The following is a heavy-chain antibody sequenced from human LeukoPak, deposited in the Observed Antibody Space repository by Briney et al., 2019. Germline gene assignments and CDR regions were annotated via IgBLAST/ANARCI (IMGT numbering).Heavy chain of an antibody. CDR1: GFTFDDYA. V-gene: IGHV3-43*02. D-gene: IGHD6-13*01. J-gene: IGHJ4*02. CDR3: EKGGPIAGVAYFDN. CDR2: ISGGGGSGRT. Sequence: GGSLRLSCAASGFTFDDYAMHWVRQAPGKGLEWVSLISGGGGSGRTFYADSVKGRFSISRDNRKNSLYLQMNGLRTEDTAFYSCEKGGPIAGVAYFDNWARGTPVTFPS.